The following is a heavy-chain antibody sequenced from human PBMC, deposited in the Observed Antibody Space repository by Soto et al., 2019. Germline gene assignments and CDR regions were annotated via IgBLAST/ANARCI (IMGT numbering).Heavy chain of an antibody. CDR3: ASPKWRRAAAGPSYYYGMDV. CDR1: GGTFSSYA. J-gene: IGHJ6*02. V-gene: IGHV1-69*13. CDR2: IIPIFGTA. D-gene: IGHD6-13*01. Sequence: SVKVSCKASGGTFSSYAISWVRQAPGQGLEWMGGIIPIFGTANYAQKFQGRVTITADESTSTAYMELSSLRSEDTAVYYCASPKWRRAAAGPSYYYGMDVWGQGTTVTVSS.